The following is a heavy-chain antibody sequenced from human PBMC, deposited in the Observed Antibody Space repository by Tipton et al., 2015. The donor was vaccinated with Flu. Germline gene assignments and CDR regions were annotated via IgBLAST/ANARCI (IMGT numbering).Heavy chain of an antibody. CDR2: IYYSGTT. Sequence: TLSLTCTVSGGSISTTIYYWGWVRQPPGKGLEWIGSIYYSGTTYYNPSLKSRVTISKDASRNQFSLDLTSLTAADTAVYYCARDLWNDRRAYYYYGVDVWGQGTTVTVPS. CDR1: GGSISTTIYY. V-gene: IGHV4-39*07. J-gene: IGHJ6*02. CDR3: ARDLWNDRRAYYYYGVDV. D-gene: IGHD1-1*01.